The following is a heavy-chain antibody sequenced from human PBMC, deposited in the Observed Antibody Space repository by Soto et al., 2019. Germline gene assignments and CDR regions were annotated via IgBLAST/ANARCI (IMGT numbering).Heavy chain of an antibody. CDR1: GYTFSRYG. CDR3: AKNGQPPYYYYGLDV. J-gene: IGHJ6*02. V-gene: IGHV1-18*01. D-gene: IGHD2-8*01. Sequence: QGQLVQSGGEVKKPGASVKVSCKTSGYTFSRYGISWVRQAPGQGLDWMGWISGYNGDTNYARKFKGRVTMTIDTSTTTAYMELRSLTSDDTAVYYCAKNGQPPYYYYGLDVWGQGTTVTVSS. CDR2: ISGYNGDT.